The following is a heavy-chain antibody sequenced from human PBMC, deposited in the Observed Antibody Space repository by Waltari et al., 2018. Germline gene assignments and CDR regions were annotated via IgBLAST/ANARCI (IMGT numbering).Heavy chain of an antibody. Sequence: QVQLVESGGGVVQPGRSLRLSCAASGFTFSSYGMHWVRQAPGKGLEWVAVIWYDGINKYYADSVKGRFTISRDNSKNTLYLQMNSLRAEDTAVYYCAKDRENYYDSSGLDYWGQGTLVTVSS. V-gene: IGHV3-33*06. J-gene: IGHJ4*02. CDR1: GFTFSSYG. CDR2: IWYDGINK. CDR3: AKDRENYYDSSGLDY. D-gene: IGHD3-22*01.